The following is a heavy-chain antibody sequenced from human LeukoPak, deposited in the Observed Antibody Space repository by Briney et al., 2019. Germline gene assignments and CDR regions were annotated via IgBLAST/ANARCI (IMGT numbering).Heavy chain of an antibody. Sequence: ASVKVSCKASGYTFTSYDINWVRQATGQGLEWMGWMNPNSGNTGYAQKFQGRVTMTRNTSICTAYMELSSLRSEDTAVYYCARIETSHYDFWSGSYYWGQGTLVTVSS. CDR1: GYTFTSYD. D-gene: IGHD3-3*01. CDR3: ARIETSHYDFWSGSYY. V-gene: IGHV1-8*01. J-gene: IGHJ4*02. CDR2: MNPNSGNT.